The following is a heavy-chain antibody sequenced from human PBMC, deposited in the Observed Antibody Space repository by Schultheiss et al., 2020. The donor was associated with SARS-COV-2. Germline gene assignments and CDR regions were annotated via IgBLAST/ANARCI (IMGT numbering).Heavy chain of an antibody. CDR1: GGSVSSGSYY. Sequence: SETLSLTCTVSGGSVSSGSYYWNWIRQPPGKGLEWIGYIYYSGSTNYNPSLKSRVTISVDTSKNQFSLQLNSVTPEDTAVYYCARVDYSGGTYYVGDYWGQGTLVTVSS. J-gene: IGHJ4*02. CDR3: ARVDYSGGTYYVGDY. CDR2: IYYSGST. V-gene: IGHV4-61*01. D-gene: IGHD2-15*01.